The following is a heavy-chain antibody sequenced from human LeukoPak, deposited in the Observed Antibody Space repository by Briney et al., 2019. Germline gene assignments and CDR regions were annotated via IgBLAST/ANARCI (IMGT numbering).Heavy chain of an antibody. V-gene: IGHV3-21*01. CDR3: GSVFDY. CDR2: ISSSSSSI. J-gene: IGHJ4*02. CDR1: GFTFSNYN. Sequence: GGSLRLSCAASGFTFSNYNMNWVRQAPGKGLEWVSSISSSSSSINYADSLKGRFTISRDNAKNTLFLQMNSLRAEDTAVYYCGSVFDYWGQGALVTVSS.